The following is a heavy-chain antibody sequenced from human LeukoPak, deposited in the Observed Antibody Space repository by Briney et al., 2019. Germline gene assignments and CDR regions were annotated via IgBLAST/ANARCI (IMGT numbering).Heavy chain of an antibody. D-gene: IGHD1-26*01. CDR1: GYTLTGYY. CDR3: ASQYSGSYYRTDY. V-gene: IGHV1-2*02. CDR2: INPNSGGT. Sequence: ASVKVSCKASGYTLTGYYMHWVRQAPGQGLEWMGWINPNSGGTNYAQKFQGRVTMTRDTSISTAYMELSRLRSDDTAVYYCASQYSGSYYRTDYWGQGTLVTVSS. J-gene: IGHJ4*02.